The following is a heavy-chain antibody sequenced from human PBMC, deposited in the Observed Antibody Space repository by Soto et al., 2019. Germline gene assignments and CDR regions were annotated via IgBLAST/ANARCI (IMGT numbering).Heavy chain of an antibody. CDR1: GGTFSSYT. CDR2: IIPILGIA. D-gene: IGHD4-17*01. V-gene: IGHV1-69*02. CDR3: ASGASENDYGDYFDY. Sequence: GASVKVSCKASGGTFSSYTISWVRQAPGQGLEWMGRIIPILGIANYAQKFQGRVTITADKSTSTAYMELSSLRSEDTAVYYCASGASENDYGDYFDYWGQGTLVTVSS. J-gene: IGHJ4*02.